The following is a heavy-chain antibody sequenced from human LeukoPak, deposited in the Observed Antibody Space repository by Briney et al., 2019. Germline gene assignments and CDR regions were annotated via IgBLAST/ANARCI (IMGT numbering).Heavy chain of an antibody. V-gene: IGHV1-69*13. CDR2: IIPIFGTA. CDR3: ATCARNFYCYRFDY. J-gene: IGHJ4*02. D-gene: IGHD2-2*02. Sequence: ASVKVSCKASGGIFSSYAISWVRQAPGQGLEWMGGIIPIFGTANYAQKFQGRVTITADESTSTAYMELSSLRSEDTAVYYCATCARNFYCYRFDYWGQGTLVTVSS. CDR1: GGIFSSYA.